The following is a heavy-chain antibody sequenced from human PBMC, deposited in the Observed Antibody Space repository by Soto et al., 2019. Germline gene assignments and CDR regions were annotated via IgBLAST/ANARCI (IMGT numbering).Heavy chain of an antibody. CDR1: GYTFTSYG. V-gene: IGHV1-18*01. CDR2: ISAYNGNT. CDR3: AREGSYIAVAGTGDFDY. Sequence: ASVKVSCKASGYTFTSYGISWVRQAPGQGLEWMGWISAYNGNTNYAQKLQGRVTMTTDTSTSTAYMELRSLRSDDTAVYYCAREGSYIAVAGTGDFDYWGKGTLVTVSS. D-gene: IGHD6-19*01. J-gene: IGHJ4*02.